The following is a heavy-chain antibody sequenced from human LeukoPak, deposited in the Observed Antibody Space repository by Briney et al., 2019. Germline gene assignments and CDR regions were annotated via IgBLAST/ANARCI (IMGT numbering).Heavy chain of an antibody. V-gene: IGHV1-69*05. CDR2: IIPIFGTA. Sequence: SVKVSCKASGGTFSSYAISWVRQAPGQGLEWMGRIIPIFGTANYAQKFQGRVTITTDESTSIAYMELSSLRSEDTAVYYCARDRAATNSYYYYMDVWGKGTTVTVSS. J-gene: IGHJ6*03. D-gene: IGHD5-12*01. CDR3: ARDRAATNSYYYYMDV. CDR1: GGTFSSYA.